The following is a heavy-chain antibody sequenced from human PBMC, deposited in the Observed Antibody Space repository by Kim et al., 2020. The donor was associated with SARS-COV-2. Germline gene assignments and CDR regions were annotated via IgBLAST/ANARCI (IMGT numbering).Heavy chain of an antibody. J-gene: IGHJ3*02. V-gene: IGHV3-33*01. Sequence: GGSLRLSCAASGFTFSSYGMHWVRQAPGKGLEWVAVIWYDGSNKYYADSVKGRFTISRDNSKNTLYLQMNSLRAEDTAVYYCASNTEVVRAYAFDIWGQGTMVTVSS. CDR1: GFTFSSYG. D-gene: IGHD2-2*01. CDR3: ASNTEVVRAYAFDI. CDR2: IWYDGSNK.